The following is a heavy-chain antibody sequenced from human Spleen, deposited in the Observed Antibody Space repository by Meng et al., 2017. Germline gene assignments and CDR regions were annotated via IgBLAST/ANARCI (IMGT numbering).Heavy chain of an antibody. D-gene: IGHD4-11*01. CDR2: INHSGST. CDR1: GGSFSDYY. Sequence: QVRRPQWGAGLLKPSETLSLTCAVYGGSFSDYYWSWIRQPPGKGLEWIGEINHSGSTNYNPSLESRATISVDTSQNNLSLKLSSVTAADSAVYYCARGPTTMAHDFDYWGQGTLVTVSS. J-gene: IGHJ4*02. CDR3: ARGPTTMAHDFDY. V-gene: IGHV4-34*01.